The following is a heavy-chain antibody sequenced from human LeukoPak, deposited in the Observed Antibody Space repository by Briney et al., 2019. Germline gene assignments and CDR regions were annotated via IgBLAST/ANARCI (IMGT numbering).Heavy chain of an antibody. Sequence: PSETLTLTCTVSGGSISSYYWSWIRQPPGKGLEWIGYIYYSGSTNYNPSLKSRATISVDTSKNQFSLKLSSVTAAETAVYYCARGRYSYGYGFDYWGQGTLVTVSS. CDR3: ARGRYSYGYGFDY. J-gene: IGHJ4*02. V-gene: IGHV4-59*01. CDR1: GGSISSYY. D-gene: IGHD5-18*01. CDR2: IYYSGST.